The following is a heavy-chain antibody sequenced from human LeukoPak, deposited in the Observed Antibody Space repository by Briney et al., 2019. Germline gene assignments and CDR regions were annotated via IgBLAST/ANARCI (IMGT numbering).Heavy chain of an antibody. CDR3: AREMTTVSRNWFDP. V-gene: IGHV3-53*01. CDR1: GFTVSSNY. D-gene: IGHD4-17*01. Sequence: GGSLRLSCAASGFTVSSNYMSWVRQAPGKGLEWVSVIYSGGSTYYADSVKGRFTISRDNSKNTLYLQMNSLRAEDTAAYYCAREMTTVSRNWFDPWGQGTLVTVSS. J-gene: IGHJ5*02. CDR2: IYSGGST.